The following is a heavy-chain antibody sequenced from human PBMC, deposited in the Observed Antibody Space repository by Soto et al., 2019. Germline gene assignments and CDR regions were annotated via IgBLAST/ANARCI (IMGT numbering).Heavy chain of an antibody. CDR3: AKDYRPWVELPGPVDY. CDR2: ISGSGGST. D-gene: IGHD1-7*01. Sequence: GGSLRLSCAASGFTFSSYAMNWVRQAPGKGLEWVSGISGSGGSTYYADSVKGRFTISRDNSKNTLYLQMNSLRAEDTAVYYCAKDYRPWVELPGPVDYWGQGTLVTVSS. J-gene: IGHJ4*02. V-gene: IGHV3-23*01. CDR1: GFTFSSYA.